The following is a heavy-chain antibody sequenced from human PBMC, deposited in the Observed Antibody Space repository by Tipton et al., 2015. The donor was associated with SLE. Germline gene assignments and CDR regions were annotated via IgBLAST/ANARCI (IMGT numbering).Heavy chain of an antibody. CDR3: ARVAGYSSGHPGGYYFDY. CDR1: GGTFSNYA. J-gene: IGHJ4*02. V-gene: IGHV1-69*05. CDR2: VIPIFDAA. Sequence: QSGAEVKKPGSSVKVSCEASGGTFSNYAISWVRQAPGQGLEWMGGVIPIFDAATYPQKFQGRITITSDTSASTLYMELSSLRSEDTAVYFCARVAGYSSGHPGGYYFDYWGQGTLVTVSS. D-gene: IGHD5-18*01.